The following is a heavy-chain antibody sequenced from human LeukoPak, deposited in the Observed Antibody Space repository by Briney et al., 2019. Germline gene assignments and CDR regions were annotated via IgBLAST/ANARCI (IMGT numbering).Heavy chain of an antibody. Sequence: ASVKVSCKAPGYTFTSYAMNWVRQAPGQGLEWMGWINTNTGNPTYAQGFTGRFVFSLDTSVSTAYLQISSLKAEDTAVYYCARGPDPRGYSYGYVDYWGQGTLVTVSS. D-gene: IGHD5-18*01. CDR2: INTNTGNP. J-gene: IGHJ4*02. CDR3: ARGPDPRGYSYGYVDY. V-gene: IGHV7-4-1*02. CDR1: GYTFTSYA.